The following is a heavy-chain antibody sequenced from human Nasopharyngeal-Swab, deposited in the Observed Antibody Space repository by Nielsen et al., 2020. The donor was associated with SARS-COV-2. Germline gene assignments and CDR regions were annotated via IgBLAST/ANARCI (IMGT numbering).Heavy chain of an antibody. Sequence: SETLSLTCTVSGYSISSGYYWGWIRQSPGKGLEWIGNIYHSGTTYYNPSLKGRVTISVDTSKNQFSLKVNSVTAADTAVYYCARGEDSGIYYYAYWGQGTLVTVSS. CDR1: GYSISSGYY. J-gene: IGHJ4*02. V-gene: IGHV4-38-2*02. D-gene: IGHD1-26*01. CDR3: ARGEDSGIYYYAY. CDR2: IYHSGTT.